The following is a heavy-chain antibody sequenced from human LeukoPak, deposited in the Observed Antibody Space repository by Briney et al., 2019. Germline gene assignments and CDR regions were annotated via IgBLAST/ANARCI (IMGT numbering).Heavy chain of an antibody. CDR3: ARDRGGDTSAWYGLDC. Sequence: GGCLRLSCAVSGFTVSTNYMSWVRQAPGKGREWVAIIYSGGTTYYADSVKGRFTIFKGNSKNTVSLQMNSLRGEDTAVYYGARDRGGDTSAWYGLDCWGQGTLVTVSS. CDR2: IYSGGTT. J-gene: IGHJ4*02. D-gene: IGHD6-19*01. CDR1: GFTVSTNY. V-gene: IGHV3-66*01.